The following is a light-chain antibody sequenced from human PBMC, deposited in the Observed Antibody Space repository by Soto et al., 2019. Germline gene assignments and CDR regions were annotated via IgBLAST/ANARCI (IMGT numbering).Light chain of an antibody. V-gene: IGKV1-17*01. J-gene: IGKJ2*01. CDR1: RDITYD. Sequence: DIEMTQSPSSLSASVRDRVTITCRASRDITYDGAWYQQKPGRPPKLLMSLASRLASGVPSRFSGSGSGTEFTLTITSLQPEDFATYYCLHHNSYPPVFGHGTKLDIK. CDR2: LAS. CDR3: LHHNSYPPV.